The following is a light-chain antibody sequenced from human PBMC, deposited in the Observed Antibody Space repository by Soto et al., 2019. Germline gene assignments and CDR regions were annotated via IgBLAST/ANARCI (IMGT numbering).Light chain of an antibody. CDR3: QQYNNWWT. V-gene: IGKV3-15*01. J-gene: IGKJ1*01. CDR2: GAS. Sequence: EIVMTQSPATLSVSPGERANLSCRASQSVSTSLAWYQQKPGQAPRLLISGASTRATGVPARFSGSGSETEFTLTISSLQSEDFAVYYCQQYNNWWTFGQGTKVEIK. CDR1: QSVSTS.